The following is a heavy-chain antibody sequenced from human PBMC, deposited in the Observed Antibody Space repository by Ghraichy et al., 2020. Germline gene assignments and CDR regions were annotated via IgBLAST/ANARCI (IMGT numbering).Heavy chain of an antibody. Sequence: GGSLRLSCAASGFTFASYAMSWVRQAPGKGLEWVSAISASGGNTYYADSVRGRFTISRDNSKDTLYLQMNSLRAEDTAVYYCAKRRSSDWYGDFDYWGQGTLVTVSS. CDR1: GFTFASYA. CDR2: ISASGGNT. J-gene: IGHJ4*02. V-gene: IGHV3-23*01. CDR3: AKRRSSDWYGDFDY. D-gene: IGHD6-13*01.